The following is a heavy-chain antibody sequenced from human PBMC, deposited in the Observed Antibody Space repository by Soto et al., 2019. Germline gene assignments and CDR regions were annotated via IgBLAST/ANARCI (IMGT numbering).Heavy chain of an antibody. CDR2: IYYTGST. V-gene: IGHV4-31*01. Sequence: QVQLQESGPGLVKPSQTLSLTCTVSGGSISSGGYYWTWIRQHPGKGLEWIGYIYYTGSTYSNPSLKSLITTSVDTSKNQFSLHLSSVTAADTAVYYCARAHLAYCIGGSCPGAFDIWGQGTTVTVSS. J-gene: IGHJ3*02. CDR1: GGSISSGGYY. CDR3: ARAHLAYCIGGSCPGAFDI. D-gene: IGHD2-15*01.